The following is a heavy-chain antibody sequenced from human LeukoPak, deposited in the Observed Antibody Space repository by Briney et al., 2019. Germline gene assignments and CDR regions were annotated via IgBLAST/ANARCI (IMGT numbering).Heavy chain of an antibody. CDR2: FDPEDGET. J-gene: IGHJ4*02. CDR1: GYTLTELS. CDR3: ARELGDYYDSSGYPGGDY. D-gene: IGHD3-22*01. V-gene: IGHV1-24*01. Sequence: ASVKVSCKVSGYTLTELSMHWVRQAPGKGLEWMGGFDPEDGETIYAQKFQGRVTMTRDTSISTAYMELSRLRSDDTAVYYCARELGDYYDSSGYPGGDYWGQGTLVTVSS.